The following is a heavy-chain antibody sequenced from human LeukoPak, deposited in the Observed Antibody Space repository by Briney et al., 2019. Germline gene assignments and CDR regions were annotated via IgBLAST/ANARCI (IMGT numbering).Heavy chain of an antibody. D-gene: IGHD3-9*01. CDR2: IYTSGSA. V-gene: IGHV4-61*02. CDR1: GGSISSDSYY. CDR3: ERSPYDILTELYNWFAP. J-gene: IGHJ5*02. Sequence: PSETLSLTCTVSGGSISSDSYYWNWLRQPAWKGLERIGRIYTSGSANYNPSLKSRVTISLDTSKNQFSLKLSSVTAADTAVYYCERSPYDILTELYNWFAPWGQGTLVTVSS.